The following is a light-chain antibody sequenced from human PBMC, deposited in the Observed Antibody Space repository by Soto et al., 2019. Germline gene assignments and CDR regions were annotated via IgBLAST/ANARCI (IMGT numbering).Light chain of an antibody. CDR3: QQYNSYSPT. V-gene: IGKV1-5*03. CDR1: QSLSVW. CDR2: KAS. J-gene: IGKJ1*01. Sequence: DIQMTQSPSTLSASVGDRVTITCRASQSLSVWLAWYQQKAGKAPNLLIYKASRLESGVPSRFSGSVSETEFTLTISGLQPGDSATYYCQQYNSYSPTVGQGTKVDSK.